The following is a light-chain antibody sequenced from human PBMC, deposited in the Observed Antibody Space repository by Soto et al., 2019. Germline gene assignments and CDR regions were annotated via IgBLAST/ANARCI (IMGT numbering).Light chain of an antibody. J-gene: IGKJ5*01. CDR1: QSIGKH. V-gene: IGKV1-39*01. Sequence: DIQMTQSPSFLSASVGATVTITCRASQSIGKHLNWYQQKPGKAPNFLVYGVSKLQSGVPSRFTGSGSGTDCTLTVNDLQPEDVATYYCQQSYSSPTTFGQGTRLEIK. CDR2: GVS. CDR3: QQSYSSPTT.